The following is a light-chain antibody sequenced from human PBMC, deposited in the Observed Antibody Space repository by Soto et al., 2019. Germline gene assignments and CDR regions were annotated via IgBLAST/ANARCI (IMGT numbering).Light chain of an antibody. J-gene: IGKJ3*01. CDR2: DAS. Sequence: DIQMTQSPSSLSASVGDRVTITCQASQDISNYLNWYQQKPGKAPKLLIYDASNLETGVTSRFSGSGSGTDFTFTISRLQPEDIATYYCQQYDTPFTFGPGTKVDIK. CDR3: QQYDTPFT. CDR1: QDISNY. V-gene: IGKV1-33*01.